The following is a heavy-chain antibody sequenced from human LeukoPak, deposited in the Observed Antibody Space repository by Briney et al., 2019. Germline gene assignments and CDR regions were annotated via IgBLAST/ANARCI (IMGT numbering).Heavy chain of an antibody. Sequence: ASVKVSCKASGYTFTSYAMHWVRQAPGQRLEWMGWINAGNGNTKYSQKFQGRVTITRDTSASTAYMELSSLRSEGTAVYYCARETVRGVITYYYYGMDVWGKGTTVTVSS. D-gene: IGHD3-10*01. J-gene: IGHJ6*04. V-gene: IGHV1-3*01. CDR2: INAGNGNT. CDR3: ARETVRGVITYYYYGMDV. CDR1: GYTFTSYA.